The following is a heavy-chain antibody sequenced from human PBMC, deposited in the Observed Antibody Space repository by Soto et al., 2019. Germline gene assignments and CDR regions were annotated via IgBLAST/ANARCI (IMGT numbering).Heavy chain of an antibody. CDR1: GGSISSYY. CDR2: IYYSGST. J-gene: IGHJ5*02. Sequence: KQSQTLSLTCTVSGGSISSYYWSWIRQPPGKGLEWIGYIYYSGSTNYNPSLKSRVTISVDTSKNQFSLKLSSVTAADTAVYYCARVKSTGHYGSGSLFDPWGQGTLVTVSS. V-gene: IGHV4-59*01. CDR3: ARVKSTGHYGSGSLFDP. D-gene: IGHD3-10*01.